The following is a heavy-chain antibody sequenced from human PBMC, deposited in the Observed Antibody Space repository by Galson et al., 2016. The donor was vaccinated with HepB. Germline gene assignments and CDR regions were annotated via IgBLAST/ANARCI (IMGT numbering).Heavy chain of an antibody. CDR3: ARVIYTSDCSYWSFDP. CDR1: GFTFSNYD. Sequence: SLRLSCAASGFTFSNYDMNWVRQATEHGLEWVSTIGPAGDTYYSDSVKGRFTNSRENAKNSLYLQMTSLTAGDTAVYYCARVIYTSDCSYWSFDPWGRGTLVTV. J-gene: IGHJ2*01. CDR2: IGPAGDT. D-gene: IGHD2-21*02. V-gene: IGHV3-13*01.